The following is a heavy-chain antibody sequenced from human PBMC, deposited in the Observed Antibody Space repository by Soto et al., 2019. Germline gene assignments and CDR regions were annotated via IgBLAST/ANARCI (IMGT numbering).Heavy chain of an antibody. CDR1: GSSFTSYW. Sequence: GESLKISCKASGSSFTSYWIGWVRQMPGKGLEWMGIIYPGDSDTRYSPSFQGQVTISADKSISTAYLQWSSLKASDTAMYYCARSFYYDFLTGYPLGWDYWGQGTLVTVSS. CDR2: IYPGDSDT. CDR3: ARSFYYDFLTGYPLGWDY. D-gene: IGHD3-9*01. V-gene: IGHV5-51*01. J-gene: IGHJ4*02.